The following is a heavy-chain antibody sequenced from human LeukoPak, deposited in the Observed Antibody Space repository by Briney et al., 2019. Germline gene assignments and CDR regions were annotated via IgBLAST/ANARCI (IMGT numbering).Heavy chain of an antibody. J-gene: IGHJ4*02. CDR1: GFTFSSYG. Sequence: PGGSLRLSCAASGFTFSSYGMHWVRQAPGKGLEWVAVISYDGSNKYYADSVKGRFTISRDNSKNTLYLQMNSLRAEDTAVYYRAKDHMITFGGVIVGLDHWGQGTLVTVSS. D-gene: IGHD3-16*02. CDR2: ISYDGSNK. CDR3: AKDHMITFGGVIVGLDH. V-gene: IGHV3-30*18.